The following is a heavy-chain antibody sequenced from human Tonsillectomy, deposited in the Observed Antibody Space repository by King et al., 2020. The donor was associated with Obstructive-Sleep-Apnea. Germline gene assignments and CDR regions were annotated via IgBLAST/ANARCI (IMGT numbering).Heavy chain of an antibody. CDR3: ARLTGTTSHDYYYYYGMDV. V-gene: IGHV5-10-1*03. CDR1: GYSFISYW. D-gene: IGHD1-7*01. CDR2: IDPSDSYT. Sequence: VQLVESGAEVKKPGESLRISCKGSGYSFISYWISWVRQMPGKGLEWMGRIDPSDSYTNYSPSFQGHVTISVDKSISTAYLQWNSLKASDTAMYYCARLTGTTSHDYYYYYGMDVWGQGTTVTVSS. J-gene: IGHJ6*02.